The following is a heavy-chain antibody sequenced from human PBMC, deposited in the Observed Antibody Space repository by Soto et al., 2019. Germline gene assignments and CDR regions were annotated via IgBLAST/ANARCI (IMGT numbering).Heavy chain of an antibody. V-gene: IGHV1-18*01. CDR2: ISAYNGNT. J-gene: IGHJ5*02. CDR1: GYTFTSYG. D-gene: IGHD5-12*01. Sequence: QVQLVQSGAEVKKPGASVKVSCKASGYTFTSYGISWVRQAPGQGLEWMGWISAYNGNTNYAQKLQGRVTMTTDTSTSTAYREPRSLRSDDTAVYYCARDNPAYSGYDSNWFDPWGQGTLVTVSS. CDR3: ARDNPAYSGYDSNWFDP.